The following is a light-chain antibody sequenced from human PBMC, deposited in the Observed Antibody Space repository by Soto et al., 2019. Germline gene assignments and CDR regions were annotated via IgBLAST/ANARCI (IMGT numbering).Light chain of an antibody. V-gene: IGLV2-18*01. J-gene: IGLJ1*01. CDR1: SSYVCSYNR. Sequence: QSALTHPPSVSWSPGHSVTISFTGTSSYVCSYNRLSWYQQPPGTAQKLIMYEVNTRPSGVPDRFSGSKSGRTASLTISGIQAEDEADYYCSLYISGSTYVFGTGTKVTVL. CDR2: EVN. CDR3: SLYISGSTYV.